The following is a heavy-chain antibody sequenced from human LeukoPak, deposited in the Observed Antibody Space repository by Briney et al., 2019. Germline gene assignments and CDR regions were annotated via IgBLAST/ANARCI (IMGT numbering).Heavy chain of an antibody. CDR1: GGSFSGYY. Sequence: SETLSLTCAVYGGSFSGYYWSWIRQPPGKGLEWIGEINHSGSTNYNPSLKSRVTISVDTSKNRFSLKLSSVTAADTAVYYCARVRVRMIVVIDYWGQGTQVTVPS. D-gene: IGHD3-22*01. V-gene: IGHV4-34*01. J-gene: IGHJ4*02. CDR2: INHSGST. CDR3: ARVRVRMIVVIDY.